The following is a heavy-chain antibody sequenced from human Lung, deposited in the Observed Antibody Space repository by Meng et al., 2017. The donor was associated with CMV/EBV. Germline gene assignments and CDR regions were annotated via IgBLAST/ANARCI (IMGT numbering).Heavy chain of an antibody. Sequence: SXAAPGFNFSDYSMNWVRQAPGKGLEWVSSITYSSSYKKYADSVKGRFTISRDNAKNSLFLQMSSLRAEDTAVYYCARRWGASVGVYYYYGMDVWGQGXTVXVSS. CDR2: ITYSSSYK. CDR3: ARRWGASVGVYYYYGMDV. J-gene: IGHJ6*02. D-gene: IGHD2-8*01. CDR1: GFNFSDYS. V-gene: IGHV3-21*06.